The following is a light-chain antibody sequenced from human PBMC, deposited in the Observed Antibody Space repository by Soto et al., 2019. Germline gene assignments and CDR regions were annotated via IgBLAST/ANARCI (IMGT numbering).Light chain of an antibody. CDR2: KVS. CDR1: LSLVSGDATTY. J-gene: IGKJ4*01. V-gene: IGKV2-30*01. Sequence: DVVLTQSPLSLPVSLGQPASISCRSSLSLVSGDATTYLTWLHQRPGQSPRRLIYKVSNRDSGVPDRFSASGSGTDFTLKISRVEAEDVGVYYCMQGSHWPLTFGGGTKVEI. CDR3: MQGSHWPLT.